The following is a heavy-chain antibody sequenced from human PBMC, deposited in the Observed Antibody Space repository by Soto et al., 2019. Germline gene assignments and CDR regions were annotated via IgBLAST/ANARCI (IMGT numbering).Heavy chain of an antibody. CDR1: GGSFTNYY. CDR2: INHSGSV. CDR3: ASLILWFGELKGGWFDP. J-gene: IGHJ5*02. Sequence: PSETLSLTCAVYGGSFTNYYWSWIRQPPGKGLEWIGEINHSGSVKYNPSLKSRVTISVDTSKNQFYLKLSSVTAADTAVYYCASLILWFGELKGGWFDPWGQGTLVTVSS. V-gene: IGHV4-34*01. D-gene: IGHD3-10*01.